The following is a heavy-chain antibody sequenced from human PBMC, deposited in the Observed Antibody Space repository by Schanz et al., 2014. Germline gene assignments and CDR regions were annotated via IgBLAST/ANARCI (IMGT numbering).Heavy chain of an antibody. CDR1: GFTFGDYY. D-gene: IGHD1-26*01. CDR3: AKYGTGKGVSFEY. CDR2: INPDGSGK. V-gene: IGHV3-7*01. J-gene: IGHJ4*02. Sequence: DVQLVESGGGLVQSGGSLRLSCAASGFTFGDYYMTWVRQAPGKGLESVAKINPDGSGKYYVVSVEGRFTISRDNAKKSLDLQMNSLTAEDTAVYYCAKYGTGKGVSFEYWGQGTLVTVSS.